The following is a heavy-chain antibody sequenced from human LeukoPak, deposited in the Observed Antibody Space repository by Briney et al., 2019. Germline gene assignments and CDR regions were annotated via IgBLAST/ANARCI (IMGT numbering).Heavy chain of an antibody. V-gene: IGHV4-61*02. CDR1: GGSISSGSYY. D-gene: IGHD6-19*01. J-gene: IGHJ3*02. Sequence: SETLSLTCTVSGGSISSGSYYWSWIRQPAGKGLEWIGRIYTSGSTNYNPSLKSRVTISVDTSKNQFSLKLSSVTAADTAVYYCAKGKGLGPSYDALDIWGQGTMVTVSS. CDR2: IYTSGST. CDR3: AKGKGLGPSYDALDI.